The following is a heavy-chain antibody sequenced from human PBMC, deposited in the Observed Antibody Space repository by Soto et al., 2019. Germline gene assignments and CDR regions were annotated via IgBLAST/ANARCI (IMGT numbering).Heavy chain of an antibody. CDR3: ARFFGSGFDY. D-gene: IGHD6-19*01. J-gene: IGHJ4*02. CDR1: GFKFSTDT. V-gene: IGHV3-48*02. Sequence: EVQLVESGGGLVKPGGSLRLSCVASGFKFSTDTMNWVRQAPGKGLEWVAHISTSGATRYYADSVKGRFTISRDNAKTSLYLQMDSLRNEDTAVYYCARFFGSGFDYWGQGTLVTVSS. CDR2: ISTSGATR.